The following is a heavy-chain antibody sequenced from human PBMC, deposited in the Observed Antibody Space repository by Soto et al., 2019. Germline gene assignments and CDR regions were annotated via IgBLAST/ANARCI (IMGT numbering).Heavy chain of an antibody. CDR2: IWYDGSNK. J-gene: IGHJ4*02. Sequence: PGGSLRLSCAASGFTFSSYGMHWVRQAPGRGLEWVAVIWYDGSNKYYADSVKGRFTISRDNSKNTLYLQMNSLRAEDTAVYYCARGRYCSGGRCYFDYWGQGTPVTVSS. D-gene: IGHD2-15*01. CDR1: GFTFSSYG. V-gene: IGHV3-33*08. CDR3: ARGRYCSGGRCYFDY.